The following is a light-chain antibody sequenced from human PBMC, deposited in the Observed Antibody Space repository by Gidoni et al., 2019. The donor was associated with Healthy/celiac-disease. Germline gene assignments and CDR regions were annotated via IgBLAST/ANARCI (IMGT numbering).Light chain of an antibody. V-gene: IGKV1-39*01. CDR1: QSISSY. J-gene: IGKJ4*01. CDR2: AAS. Sequence: DIQMTQYPSSMSASVGDRVTITCRASQSISSYFNLYQQKPVKAPKLLIYAASSLQSGVPSRFSGSGSGTDFTLTISSLQPEDFATYYCQQCYSTPLTFGGGTKVEIK. CDR3: QQCYSTPLT.